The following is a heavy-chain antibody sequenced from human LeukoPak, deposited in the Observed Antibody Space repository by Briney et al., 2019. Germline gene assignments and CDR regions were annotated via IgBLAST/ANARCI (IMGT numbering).Heavy chain of an antibody. CDR3: ARDEGYCSSTSCRLLDY. J-gene: IGHJ4*02. D-gene: IGHD2-2*01. CDR2: ISAYNGNT. V-gene: IGHV1-18*01. CDR1: GYTFTSYG. Sequence: GASVKVSCKASGYTFTSYGISWVRQAPGQGLEWMGWISAYNGNTNYAQKLQGRVTMTTDTSTSTAYMELRSLRSDDTAVYYCARDEGYCSSTSCRLLDYWGQGTLVTVSS.